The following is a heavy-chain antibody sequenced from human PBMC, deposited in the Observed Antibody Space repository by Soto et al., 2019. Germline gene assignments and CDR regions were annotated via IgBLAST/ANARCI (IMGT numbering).Heavy chain of an antibody. D-gene: IGHD3-3*02. CDR3: ARPLQLAVSGFDP. V-gene: IGHV4-39*01. CDR1: GDSISSSSYY. Sequence: SLTCAVSGDSISSSSYYWAWIRQPPGKGLEWIGSIHYRANSYYSPSLKSRITISVDTSKNQISLRLSSVTAADTAVYYCARPLQLAVSGFDPWGQGTLVTDSS. J-gene: IGHJ5*02. CDR2: IHYRANS.